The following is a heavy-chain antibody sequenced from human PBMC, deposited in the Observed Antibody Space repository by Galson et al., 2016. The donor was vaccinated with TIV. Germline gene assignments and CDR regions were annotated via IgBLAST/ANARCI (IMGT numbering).Heavy chain of an antibody. CDR1: GGTFNEYT. V-gene: IGHV1-69*13. Sequence: SVKVSCKASGGTFNEYTITWIRQAPGQGLEWMGGIIPSLGTANFAQQFQGRVMITADESTNKVYMEIGSLRFEDTAVYYGARDDSVVDIRVGAIDAFDPWGQGTMVMVSS. J-gene: IGHJ3*01. D-gene: IGHD2-15*01. CDR3: ARDDSVVDIRVGAIDAFDP. CDR2: IIPSLGTA.